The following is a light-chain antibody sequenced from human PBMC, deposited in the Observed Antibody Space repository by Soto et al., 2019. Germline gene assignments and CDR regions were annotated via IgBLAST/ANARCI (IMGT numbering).Light chain of an antibody. CDR2: GAS. CDR3: QQLFMYPPT. V-gene: IGKV1-9*01. J-gene: IGKJ3*01. Sequence: IQLTQSPSSLSASVGDRVTITCRASQGIINYLAWYQQKPCKAPKLLIYGASTLQSGVPSRFGVSGSVTDFTLTVSSLQPEDLATYYCQQLFMYPPTFGPGTKVDIK. CDR1: QGIINY.